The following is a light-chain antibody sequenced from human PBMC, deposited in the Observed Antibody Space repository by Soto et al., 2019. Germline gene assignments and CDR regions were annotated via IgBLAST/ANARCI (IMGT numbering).Light chain of an antibody. CDR3: QQYEVGVT. V-gene: IGKV3-20*01. Sequence: EIVLTQSPGTLSLSPGERATLSCRASQSLTNNYFAWYHHKPGRALRLLIDGASTRPTGTPDRFSGSGSGTDITLTISRLEPEDVAVYYCQQYEVGVTFGQGTKV. J-gene: IGKJ1*01. CDR1: QSLTNNY. CDR2: GAS.